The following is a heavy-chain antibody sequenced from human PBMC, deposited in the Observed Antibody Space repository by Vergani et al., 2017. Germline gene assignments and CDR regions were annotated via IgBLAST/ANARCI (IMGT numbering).Heavy chain of an antibody. CDR1: GFRFSDHY. V-gene: IGHV3-11*01. CDR2: SSASGTNP. Sequence: QVTLVESGGGLVKPGGSLRLPCTASGFRFSDHYMTWIRQAPGKGLQWTSSSSASGTNPKYADSLRGRFTISRDNAKQSLYLQLNRLTVEDTATYFCARYGIGYRADCADLWCRGTLVIVAS. J-gene: IGHJ4*03. CDR3: ARYGIGYRADCADL. D-gene: IGHD2-8*02.